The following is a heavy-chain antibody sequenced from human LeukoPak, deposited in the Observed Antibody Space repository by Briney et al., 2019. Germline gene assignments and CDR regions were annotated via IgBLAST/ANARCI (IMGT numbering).Heavy chain of an antibody. V-gene: IGHV1-2*02. CDR2: INPDSGGT. J-gene: IGHJ3*02. CDR1: GYTFTGYY. Sequence: GESLKISCKGSGYTFTGYYIHWVRQAPGQGLEWMGWINPDSGGTNYAQKFQGGVTMTRVTSISTAYMELSRLRSDDTAVYYCARDGLGGSGAFDIWGQGTMVTVSS. D-gene: IGHD3-16*01. CDR3: ARDGLGGSGAFDI.